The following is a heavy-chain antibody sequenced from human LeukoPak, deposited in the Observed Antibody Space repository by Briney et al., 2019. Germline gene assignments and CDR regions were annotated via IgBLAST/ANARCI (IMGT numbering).Heavy chain of an antibody. CDR2: IRRDGGDK. CDR1: GFTFSSYS. Sequence: GGSLRLSCAASGFTFSSYSMNWVRQVPGEGLEWVAIIRRDGGDKFYVDSVKGRFTISRDNAKNSLSLEMNSLRAEDTAVYYCVRDPGGGASDIWGQGTMVTVSS. J-gene: IGHJ3*02. V-gene: IGHV3-7*05. D-gene: IGHD3-16*01. CDR3: VRDPGGGASDI.